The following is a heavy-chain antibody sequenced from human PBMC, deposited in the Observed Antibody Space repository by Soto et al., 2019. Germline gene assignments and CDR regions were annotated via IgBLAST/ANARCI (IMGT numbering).Heavy chain of an antibody. CDR2: IYYSGST. Sequence: QVQLQESGPGLVKPSETLSLTCTVSGGSIRSYYWSWIRQHPGKGLAWIGYIYYSGSTNYNPSIKSRVTISVDTSKNQFSLKLSSVTAADTAVYYCAREYSAREYSSSSPGWFDPWGQGTLVPVSS. D-gene: IGHD6-13*01. V-gene: IGHV4-59*01. J-gene: IGHJ5*02. CDR1: GGSIRSYY. CDR3: AREYSAREYSSSSPGWFDP.